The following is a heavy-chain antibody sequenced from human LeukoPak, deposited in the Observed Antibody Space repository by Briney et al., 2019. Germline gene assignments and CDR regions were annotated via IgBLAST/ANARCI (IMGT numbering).Heavy chain of an antibody. V-gene: IGHV4-39*01. Sequence: SETLSPTCIVSGGSITINGYYWAWVRQPPGKGLEWIGSIYYSGSTYYNPSLKSRVTISVDTSKNQFSLKLSSVTAADTAVYYCARRPGWFDPWGQGTLVTVSS. CDR3: ARRPGWFDP. J-gene: IGHJ5*02. CDR1: GGSITINGYY. D-gene: IGHD3-10*01. CDR2: IYYSGST.